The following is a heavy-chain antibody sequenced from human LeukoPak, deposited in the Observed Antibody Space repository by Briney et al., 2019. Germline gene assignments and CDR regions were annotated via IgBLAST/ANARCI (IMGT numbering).Heavy chain of an antibody. V-gene: IGHV3-66*01. D-gene: IGHD2-15*01. CDR2: INSGGST. CDR3: ARDLISGPATHDS. CDR1: GFTVTNND. J-gene: IGHJ4*02. Sequence: PGGSLRLSCAASGFTVTNNDMNWVRQAPRKGLEWVSVINSGGSTYFADSVKGRFTVSRDNSKNTLSLQMNSQRVEDTAVYYCARDLISGPATHDSWGQGALVTVSS.